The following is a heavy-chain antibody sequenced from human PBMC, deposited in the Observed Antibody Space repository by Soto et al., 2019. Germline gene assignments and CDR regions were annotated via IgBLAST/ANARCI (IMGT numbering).Heavy chain of an antibody. CDR3: ARQRTSVVTQAYFDV. CDR1: GYSISSGYY. V-gene: IGHV4-38-2*01. D-gene: IGHD2-21*02. Sequence: SETLSLTCAVSGYSISSGYYWGWIRQPPGKGLEWIGSIYYSGSAYNNPSLRSRVSMSIDTSKDQFSLKLKSVTAADTALYFCARQRTSVVTQAYFDVWGPGSLVTVSS. J-gene: IGHJ4*02. CDR2: IYYSGSA.